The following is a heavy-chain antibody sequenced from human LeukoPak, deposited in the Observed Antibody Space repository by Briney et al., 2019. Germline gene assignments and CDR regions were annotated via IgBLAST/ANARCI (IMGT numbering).Heavy chain of an antibody. CDR1: GGSISSYY. D-gene: IGHD2-2*01. Sequence: SETLSLTCTVSGGSISSYYWSWIRQPPGKGLEWIGYVYYSGSTNYNTNYNPSLKSRVTISVDTSKNQFSLKLSSVTAADTAVYYCAGSGVCSSTSCYAPDYWGQGTLVTVSS. J-gene: IGHJ4*02. V-gene: IGHV4-59*01. CDR3: AGSGVCSSTSCYAPDY. CDR2: VYYSGSTNYNT.